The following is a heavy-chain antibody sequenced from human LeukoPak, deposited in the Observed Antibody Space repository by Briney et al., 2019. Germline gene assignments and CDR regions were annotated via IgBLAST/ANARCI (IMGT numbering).Heavy chain of an antibody. CDR2: IHYSGST. Sequence: SETLSLTCTVSGGSISSGDYYWSWIRQPPGKGLEWIGYIHYSGSTYYNPSLKSRVTISVDTSKNQFSLKLSSVTAADTAVYYCARDRRYYDSSGYYRYFDYWGQGTLVTVSS. J-gene: IGHJ4*02. CDR3: ARDRRYYDSSGYYRYFDY. CDR1: GGSISSGDYY. V-gene: IGHV4-30-4*01. D-gene: IGHD3-22*01.